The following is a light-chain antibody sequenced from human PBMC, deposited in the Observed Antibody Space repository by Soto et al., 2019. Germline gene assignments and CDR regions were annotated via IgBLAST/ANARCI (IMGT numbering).Light chain of an antibody. Sequence: EIVLTQSPATLSLSPGERATLSCRASQSVSSYLAWYQQKPGQAPRLLIYDASNRATGIPARFSGSGSGTDFTLTISSLEPEDFAVYYCQQRSNSWTFGXGTKVDIK. CDR2: DAS. J-gene: IGKJ1*01. CDR1: QSVSSY. CDR3: QQRSNSWT. V-gene: IGKV3-11*01.